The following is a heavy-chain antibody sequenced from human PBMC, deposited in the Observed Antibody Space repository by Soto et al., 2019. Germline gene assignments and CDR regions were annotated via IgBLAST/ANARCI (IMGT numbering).Heavy chain of an antibody. V-gene: IGHV3-21*01. J-gene: IGHJ4*02. Sequence: GGSLRLSCAASGFTFSSYSMNWVRQAPGKGLEWVSSISSSSSYIYYADSVKGRFTISRDNAKNSLYLQMNSLRAEETAVYYVARLRKVYCSSSSCPMMVFDYWGQGTLVTVSS. CDR2: ISSSSSYI. CDR1: GFTFSSYS. CDR3: ARLRKVYCSSSSCPMMVFDY. D-gene: IGHD2-2*01.